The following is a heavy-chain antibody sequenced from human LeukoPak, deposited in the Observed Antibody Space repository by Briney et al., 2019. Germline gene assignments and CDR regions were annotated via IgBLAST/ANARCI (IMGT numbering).Heavy chain of an antibody. V-gene: IGHV3-11*01. CDR1: AFTFSDNY. J-gene: IGHJ4*02. CDR2: ISPSGTDL. Sequence: GGSLRLFCAVSAFTFSDNYMTWIRPAPGKGLESVSYISPSGTDLSYADSVKGRFTISRDNAKNSLYLQMNSLRAEDTAVYYCSRDPRNLDYWGQGTLVTVSS. CDR3: SRDPRNLDY. D-gene: IGHD1-14*01.